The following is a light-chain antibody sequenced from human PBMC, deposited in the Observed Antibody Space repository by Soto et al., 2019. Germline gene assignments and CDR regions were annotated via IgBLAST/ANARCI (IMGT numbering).Light chain of an antibody. CDR1: QGISNY. Sequence: DIQMTQSPSSLSASVGTRVTITCQASQGISNYLNWYQQKPGKAPKLLIHEASNLETGVPSRFSGGGSGTDFTFTISSLQPKDFATYYCQQYDNLPFTFGPGTKVDIK. J-gene: IGKJ3*01. CDR2: EAS. V-gene: IGKV1-33*01. CDR3: QQYDNLPFT.